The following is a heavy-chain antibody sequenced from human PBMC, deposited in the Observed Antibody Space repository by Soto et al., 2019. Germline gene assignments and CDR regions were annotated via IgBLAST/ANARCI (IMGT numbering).Heavy chain of an antibody. D-gene: IGHD3-22*01. Sequence: GGSLRLSCAASGFTFSSYSMNWVRQAPGKGLEWVSSISSSISYIYYADSVKGRFTISRDNAKNSLYLQMNSLRAEDTAVYYCARDSTYYDSSGYLSPFDYWGQGTLVTVSS. CDR2: ISSSISYI. J-gene: IGHJ4*02. CDR1: GFTFSSYS. V-gene: IGHV3-21*01. CDR3: ARDSTYYDSSGYLSPFDY.